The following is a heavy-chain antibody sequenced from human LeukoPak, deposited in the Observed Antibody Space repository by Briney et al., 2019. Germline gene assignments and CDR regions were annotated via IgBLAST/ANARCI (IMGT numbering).Heavy chain of an antibody. V-gene: IGHV3-30*04. CDR3: TKAMVGASIFDY. CDR2: ISYDGKNK. D-gene: IGHD1-26*01. CDR1: GFTFSDYA. J-gene: IGHJ4*02. Sequence: GGSLRLSCGASGFTFSDYAMHWVRQAPRKGLEWVASISYDGKNKFYADSVKGRFTISRDNSENTLYLQVNSLRAEDTAVYYCTKAMVGASIFDYWGQGTLVTVSS.